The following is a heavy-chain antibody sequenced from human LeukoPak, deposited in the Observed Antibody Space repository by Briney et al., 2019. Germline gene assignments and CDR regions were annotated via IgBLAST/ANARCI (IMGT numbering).Heavy chain of an antibody. Sequence: SETLSLTCAVYGGSFSGYYWSWIRQPPGKGLEWIGEINHSGSTKYNPSLKGRVTISVDTSKNQFSLQLTSVTAADTAVYYSARRNPNSGWYRDDYWGQGTLVTVSS. D-gene: IGHD6-19*01. CDR3: ARRNPNSGWYRDDY. CDR1: GGSFSGYY. V-gene: IGHV4-34*01. CDR2: INHSGST. J-gene: IGHJ4*02.